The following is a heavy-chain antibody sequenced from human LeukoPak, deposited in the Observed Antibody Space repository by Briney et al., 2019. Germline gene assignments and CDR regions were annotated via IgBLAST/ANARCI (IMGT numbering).Heavy chain of an antibody. Sequence: PGGSLRLSCAVSGFTVSTNYMNWVRQAPGKGLEWVSLIYSGGNTDYADSVKGRFTISRDNSKNTLYLQMNSLRAEDTAVYYCARRGANYGSPFDYWGQGTLVTVSS. CDR3: ARRGANYGSPFDY. CDR1: GFTVSTNY. D-gene: IGHD3-10*01. CDR2: IYSGGNT. V-gene: IGHV3-53*01. J-gene: IGHJ4*02.